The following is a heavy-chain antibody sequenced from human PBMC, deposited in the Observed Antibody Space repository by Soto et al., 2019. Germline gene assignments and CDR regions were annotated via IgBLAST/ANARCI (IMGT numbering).Heavy chain of an antibody. Sequence: GGSLRLSCVASGFSFSAYTMTWVRQAPGKGLEWVSSISTSGGTTYYADSVKGRFIISRDHFKNTLYLQMNSLRADDTAIFYCARFPNYYGSGSDYQYYFDSWGLGTLVTVSS. V-gene: IGHV3-23*01. D-gene: IGHD3-10*01. CDR2: ISTSGGTT. CDR3: ARFPNYYGSGSDYQYYFDS. J-gene: IGHJ4*02. CDR1: GFSFSAYT.